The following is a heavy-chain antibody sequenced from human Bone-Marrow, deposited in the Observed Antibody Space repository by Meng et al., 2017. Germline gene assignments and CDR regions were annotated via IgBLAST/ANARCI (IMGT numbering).Heavy chain of an antibody. CDR1: GFTFSNAW. Sequence: QLVGAGGGLVRPGGSLRLSCAAFGFTFSNAWMSWVRQAPGRGLEWVARIKSKTDGETPDYAAPVKGRFTISRDDSKNTLYLQMHSLKTEDTAVYYCNWNDFGDYWGQGALVTVSS. J-gene: IGHJ4*02. D-gene: IGHD1-1*01. CDR3: NWNDFGDY. CDR2: IKSKTDGETP. V-gene: IGHV3-15*01.